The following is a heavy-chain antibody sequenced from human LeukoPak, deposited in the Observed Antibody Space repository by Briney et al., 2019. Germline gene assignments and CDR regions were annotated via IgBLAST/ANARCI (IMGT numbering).Heavy chain of an antibody. D-gene: IGHD2-2*01. CDR3: ARGYCSSTSCPTNLLLFDY. V-gene: IGHV1-18*01. J-gene: IGHJ4*02. CDR2: ISAYNGNT. CDR1: GYTFTSYG. Sequence: ASVKVSCKASGYTFTSYGISGVRQAPGQGLEWMGWISAYNGNTNYSQKLQGRVTMTTDTSTSTAYMELRSLRSDDTAVYYCARGYCSSTSCPTNLLLFDYWGQGTLVTVSS.